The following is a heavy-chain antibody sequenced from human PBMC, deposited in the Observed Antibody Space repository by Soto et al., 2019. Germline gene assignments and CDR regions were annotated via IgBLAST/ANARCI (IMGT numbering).Heavy chain of an antibody. CDR1: GYAFTTYA. D-gene: IGHD2-21*01. J-gene: IGHJ4*02. V-gene: IGHV1-3*01. CDR2: INAGNGDT. CDR3: AKGSVVVVPPPVGAFGLDY. Sequence: QVQLVQSGAEVKTPGASVRVSCRGSGYAFTTYAIHWLRQAPGQRLEWLGWINAGNGDTKYSEKMQGRVTITRDTFANTAYIELSSLGFEDTAVYFCAKGSVVVVPPPVGAFGLDYWGQGTQVTVSS.